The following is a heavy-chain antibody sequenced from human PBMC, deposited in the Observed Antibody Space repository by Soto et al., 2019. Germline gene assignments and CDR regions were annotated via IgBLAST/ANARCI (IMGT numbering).Heavy chain of an antibody. CDR2: IDPNSGVT. CDR1: GYTFTGYH. D-gene: IGHD2-15*01. CDR3: ARAYSGYYGMDV. V-gene: IGHV1-2*02. Sequence: GASVKVSCKASGYTFTGYHIHWVRQAPGQGLDWMGWIDPNSGVTNYAQKFQGRVTMTRDTSISTAYMDLSNLRSDDTAVFYCARAYSGYYGMDVWGQGTTVTVSS. J-gene: IGHJ6*02.